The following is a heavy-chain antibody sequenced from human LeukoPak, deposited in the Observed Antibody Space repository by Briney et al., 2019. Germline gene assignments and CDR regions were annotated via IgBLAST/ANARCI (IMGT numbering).Heavy chain of an antibody. J-gene: IGHJ4*02. D-gene: IGHD1-1*01. V-gene: IGHV4-39*01. Sequence: SETLSLTCTVSGGSISSSSYYWGWIRQPPGKGLEWIGSIYYSGSTYYNPSLKSRVTISVDTSKNQFSLKLSSVTAADTAVYYCARGLDWNPDYWGQGTLVTVSS. CDR2: IYYSGST. CDR3: ARGLDWNPDY. CDR1: GGSISSSSYY.